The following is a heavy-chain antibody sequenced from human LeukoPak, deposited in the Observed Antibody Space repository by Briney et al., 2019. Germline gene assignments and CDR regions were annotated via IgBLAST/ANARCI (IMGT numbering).Heavy chain of an antibody. V-gene: IGHV4-59*01. D-gene: IGHD1-14*01. CDR3: ARGITGTTVDY. Sequence: PSETLSLTCPVSGGSISSYYWSWIRQPPGKGLEWIGYIYYSGSTNYNPSLKSRVTISVDTSKNQFSLKLSSVTAADTAVYYCARGITGTTVDYWGQGTLVTVSS. J-gene: IGHJ4*02. CDR1: GGSISSYY. CDR2: IYYSGST.